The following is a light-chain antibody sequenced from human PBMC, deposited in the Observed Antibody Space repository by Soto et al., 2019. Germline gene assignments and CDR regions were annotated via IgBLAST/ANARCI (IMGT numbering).Light chain of an antibody. CDR3: SSYAGSNNLV. Sequence: QSVLTQPPSASGSPGQSVTISCTGTSSDVGGYNYVSWYQHHPCKAPKLLIYEVIRRPSGVPDRFSGAKSGNTASLTVSGLQAEDEADYYCSSYAGSNNLVFGGGTQLTVL. CDR1: SSDVGGYNY. J-gene: IGLJ2*01. V-gene: IGLV2-8*01. CDR2: EVI.